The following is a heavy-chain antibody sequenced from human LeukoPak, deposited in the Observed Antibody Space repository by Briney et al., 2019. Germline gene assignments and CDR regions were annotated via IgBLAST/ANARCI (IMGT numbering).Heavy chain of an antibody. V-gene: IGHV3-11*01. J-gene: IGHJ6*02. CDR1: GFTFSDYY. CDR2: ISSSGSTI. CDR3: AREWGTGAYYYYYYGMDV. D-gene: IGHD3-10*01. Sequence: GGSLRLSCAASGFTFSDYYMSWIRQAPGKGLEWVSYISSSGSTIYCADSVKGRFTISRDNAKNSLYLQMNSLRAEDTAVYYCAREWGTGAYYYYYYGMDVWGQGTTVTVSS.